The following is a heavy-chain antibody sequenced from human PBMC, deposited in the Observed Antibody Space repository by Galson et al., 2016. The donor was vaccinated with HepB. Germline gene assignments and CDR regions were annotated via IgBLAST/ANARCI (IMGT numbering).Heavy chain of an antibody. J-gene: IGHJ3*02. V-gene: IGHV5-51*01. CDR1: GYIFTEYW. Sequence: QSGAEVTKPGESLKISCKASGYIFTEYWIGWVRQIPGKGLEWMGIIFPGDSDTRYSPSFQGQVTISVDKSLSTAYLQWSSLKPSDSAIYYCARRDLRDGFDIWGQGTMVTVSS. CDR3: ARRDLRDGFDI. CDR2: IFPGDSDT.